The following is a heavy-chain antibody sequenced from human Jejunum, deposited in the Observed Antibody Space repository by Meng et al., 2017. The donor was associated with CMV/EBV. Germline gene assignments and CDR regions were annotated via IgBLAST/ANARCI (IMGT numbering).Heavy chain of an antibody. J-gene: IGHJ6*02. CDR3: ARGLTGPEYYYNAMDV. V-gene: IGHV4-39*07. D-gene: IGHD2/OR15-2a*01. Sequence: ISSGSTYWGWIRQPTGKGLEWIGSFYLSGDDYYNPSLKSRVTISLDTSKNQFSLKVTSVTAADTAVYYCARGLTGPEYYYNAMDVWGQGTTVTVSS. CDR1: ISSGSTY. CDR2: FYLSGDD.